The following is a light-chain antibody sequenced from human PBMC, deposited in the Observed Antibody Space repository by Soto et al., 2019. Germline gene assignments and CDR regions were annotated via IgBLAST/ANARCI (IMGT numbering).Light chain of an antibody. V-gene: IGKV3-20*01. CDR1: QSVSSSY. CDR3: QQYGSSPQAT. CDR2: GAS. Sequence: DIVLTQSPGTLSLSPGERATLSCRASQSVSSSYLAWYQQKPGQAPRLLIYGASSRATGIPDRFSGSGSATDFTLTISRLEPEDFSVYYCQQYGSSPQATFGPGTKVDIK. J-gene: IGKJ3*01.